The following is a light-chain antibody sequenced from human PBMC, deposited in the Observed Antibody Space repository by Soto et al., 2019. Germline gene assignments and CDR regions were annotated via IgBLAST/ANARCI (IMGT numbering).Light chain of an antibody. J-gene: IGLJ3*02. CDR1: SSDVGSYNY. V-gene: IGLV2-14*01. CDR3: SSYTSISTRV. Sequence: QSVLTQPASVSGSPGQSIPISCTGTSSDVGSYNYVSWYQQHPGKAPKLMIYEVSNRPSGVSNRFSGSKSGNTASLTISGLQAEYEANYYCSSYTSISTRVFGGGTQLTVL. CDR2: EVS.